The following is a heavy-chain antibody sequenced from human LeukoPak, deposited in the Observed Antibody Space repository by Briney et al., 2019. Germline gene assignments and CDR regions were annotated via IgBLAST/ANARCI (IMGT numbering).Heavy chain of an antibody. V-gene: IGHV3-13*01. CDR3: VRGALPGDNWYFDL. J-gene: IGHJ2*01. CDR1: GFPFSAYD. CDR2: FGSAGDT. Sequence: AGGSLRLSCATSGFPFSAYDMHWVRQAPGKGLEWVSAFGSAGDTYYPGAVKGRFTISRDYATDSLYLQMTSLRAGDTAVYFCVRGALPGDNWYFDLWGRGTLVTVSS.